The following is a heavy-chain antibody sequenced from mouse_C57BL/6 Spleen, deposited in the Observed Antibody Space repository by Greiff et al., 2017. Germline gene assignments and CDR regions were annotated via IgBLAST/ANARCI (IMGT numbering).Heavy chain of an antibody. D-gene: IGHD2-4*01. J-gene: IGHJ3*01. CDR3: ARRGYDYGWFAY. CDR1: GFTFSDYG. CDR2: ISSGSSTI. V-gene: IGHV5-17*01. Sequence: EVQVVESGGGLVKPGGSLKLSCAASGFTFSDYGMHWVRQAPEKGLEWVAYISSGSSTIYYADTVKGRFTISRDNAKNTLCLQMTSLRSADTAMYYCARRGYDYGWFAYWGQGTLVTVSA.